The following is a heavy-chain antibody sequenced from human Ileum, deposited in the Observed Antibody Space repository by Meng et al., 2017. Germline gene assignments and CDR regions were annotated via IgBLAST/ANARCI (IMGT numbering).Heavy chain of an antibody. V-gene: IGHV3-23*01. D-gene: IGHD5-18*01. J-gene: IGHJ4*02. Sequence: EVQLLESGGGLVQPGGSLRLSCAASGFTFSSYAMSWVRQAPGKGLEWVGNRTYYADSVKGRFTISRDDSKNTLYLRMNSLRAEDTAVYFCAKNPGYSSGSYYFDYWGQGTLVTVSS. CDR3: AKNPGYSSGSYYFDY. CDR2: GNRT. CDR1: GFTFSSYA.